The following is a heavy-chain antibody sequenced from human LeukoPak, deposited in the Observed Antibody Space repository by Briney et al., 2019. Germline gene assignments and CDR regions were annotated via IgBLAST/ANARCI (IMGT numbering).Heavy chain of an antibody. Sequence: GGSLRLSCAASGFTFSSYAMSWVRQAPGKGLEWVSAISVSGGSTYYADSVKGRFTISRDNSKNTLYLQMNSLRAEDTAVYYCAKTGARFLEPGGYWGQGTLVTVSS. CDR1: GFTFSSYA. J-gene: IGHJ4*02. CDR3: AKTGARFLEPGGY. V-gene: IGHV3-23*01. CDR2: ISVSGGST. D-gene: IGHD3-3*01.